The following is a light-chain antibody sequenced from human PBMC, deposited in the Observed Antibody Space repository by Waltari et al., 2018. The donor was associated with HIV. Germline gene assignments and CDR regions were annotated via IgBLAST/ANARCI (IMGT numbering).Light chain of an antibody. CDR3: QSYDSSLSGWV. CDR2: GNN. J-gene: IGLJ3*02. V-gene: IGLV1-40*01. CDR1: SSTIGAGYD. Sequence: QSVLTQPPSVSGAPGQRVTISCTGSSSTIGAGYDVHWYQHLPGPAPKLLIYGNNNRPSGVPDRFSGSKSATTASLAITGLQAEDEADYYCQSYDSSLSGWVFGGVTKLTVL.